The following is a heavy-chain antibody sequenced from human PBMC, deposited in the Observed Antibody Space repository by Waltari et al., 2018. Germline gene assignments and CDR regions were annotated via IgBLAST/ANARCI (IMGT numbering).Heavy chain of an antibody. CDR3: ARSTVGPPTDYYYMDV. V-gene: IGHV4-59*11. CDR2: NYYSGST. CDR1: GGSISSHY. J-gene: IGHJ6*03. Sequence: QVQLQESGPGLVKPSETLSLTCTVSGGSISSHYWSWIRQPPGKGLEWIGYNYYSGSTNYNPSLKSRGTISVDTSKNQFSLKLSSVTAADTAVYYCARSTVGPPTDYYYMDVWGKGTTVTVSS. D-gene: IGHD4-17*01.